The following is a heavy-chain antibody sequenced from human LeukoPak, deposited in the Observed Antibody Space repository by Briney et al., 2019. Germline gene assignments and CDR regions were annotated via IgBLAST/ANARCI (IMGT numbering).Heavy chain of an antibody. V-gene: IGHV3-23*01. Sequence: GGSLRLSCAAYGFTFSNHGMDWVRQAPGKGLEWVPGISPSGDITYYADSVKGRFTISRDNSKNTLYLEVIRLTPEDSAVYYCAKDDAWLRFGEWSQGTLVTVSS. J-gene: IGHJ4*02. CDR3: AKDDAWLRFGE. CDR1: GFTFSNHG. D-gene: IGHD5-12*01. CDR2: ISPSGDIT.